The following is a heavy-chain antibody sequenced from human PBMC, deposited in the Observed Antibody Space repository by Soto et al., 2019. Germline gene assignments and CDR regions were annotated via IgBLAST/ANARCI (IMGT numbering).Heavy chain of an antibody. CDR3: AREGSGYNF. CDR2: IIPVFGRP. CDR1: GGSFSSFG. V-gene: IGHV1-69*13. D-gene: IGHD5-12*01. Sequence: ASVKVSCEASGGSFSSFGISWVRQAPGQGLEWMGGIIPVFGRPNYAQRFRGRLTITADESTNTVYLELIDLRSEDTAVYYCAREGSGYNFWGQGTQVTV. J-gene: IGHJ1*01.